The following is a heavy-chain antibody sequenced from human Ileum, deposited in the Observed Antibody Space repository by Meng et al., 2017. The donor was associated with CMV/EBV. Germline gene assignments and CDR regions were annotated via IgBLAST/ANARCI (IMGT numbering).Heavy chain of an antibody. CDR3: AKESPGNYRVDY. D-gene: IGHD1-1*01. CDR2: ISFDGNRK. J-gene: IGHJ4*02. CDR1: GFTFYTYH. Sequence: GGSLRLSCAASGFTFYTYHMHWVRQAPGKGLEWVAFISFDGNRKYYADSVRGRLAVSRDSSKNTVYLQVNNLRSDDTAVYFCAKESPGNYRVDYWGQGTLVTVSS. V-gene: IGHV3-30*02.